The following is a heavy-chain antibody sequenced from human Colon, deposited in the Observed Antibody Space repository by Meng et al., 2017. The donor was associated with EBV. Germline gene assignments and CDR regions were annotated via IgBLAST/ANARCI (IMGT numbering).Heavy chain of an antibody. CDR1: GGSVSSGGYY. CDR2: IYYSGST. J-gene: IGHJ4*02. CDR3: ARERGGVTRDFDS. V-gene: IGHV4-31*03. D-gene: IGHD3-16*01. Sequence: QVQLQESGPGLVKPSPTLSLTCTVSGGSVSSGGYYWTWIRQHPGKGLEWFGHIYYSGSTFYNPSLKRRVIISIDTSKNQFSLNLRSVTAADTAIYYCARERGGVTRDFDSWGQGALVTVSS.